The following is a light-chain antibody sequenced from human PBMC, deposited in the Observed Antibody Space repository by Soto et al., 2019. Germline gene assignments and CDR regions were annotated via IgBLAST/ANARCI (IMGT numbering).Light chain of an antibody. CDR2: ENN. CDR1: SSNIGNNY. CDR3: GTWDSSLSQNWV. V-gene: IGLV1-51*02. Sequence: QSVLTQPPPVSAAPGQKVTISCSGSSSNIGNNYVSWYQQLPGTAPKLLIYENNKRPSGIPDRFSGSKSGTSATLGITGLQTGDEADYYCGTWDSSLSQNWVFGGGTKLTVL. J-gene: IGLJ3*02.